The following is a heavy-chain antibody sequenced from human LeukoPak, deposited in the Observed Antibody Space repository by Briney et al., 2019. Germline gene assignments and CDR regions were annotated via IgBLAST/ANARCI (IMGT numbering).Heavy chain of an antibody. CDR1: GFTFSSYG. V-gene: IGHV3-30*03. Sequence: GGSLRLSCAASGFTFSSYGMHWVRQAPGKGLEWVAVISYDGSNKYYADSVKGRFTISRDNSKNTLYLQMNSLRTEDTAVYYCARSVPPYSSGWFDYWGQGTLVTVSS. J-gene: IGHJ5*01. D-gene: IGHD6-19*01. CDR2: ISYDGSNK. CDR3: ARSVPPYSSGWFDY.